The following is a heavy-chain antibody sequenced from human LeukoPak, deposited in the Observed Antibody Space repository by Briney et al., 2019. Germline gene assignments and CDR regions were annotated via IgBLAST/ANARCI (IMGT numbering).Heavy chain of an antibody. J-gene: IGHJ4*02. V-gene: IGHV3-21*01. CDR2: ISSSSSYI. D-gene: IGHD4-23*01. CDR1: GFTFSSYS. Sequence: PGGSLRLSCAASGFTFSSYSMNWVRQAPGKGLEWVSSISSSSSYIYYANSVKGRFTISRDNAKNSLYLQMNSLRAEDTAVYYCARVVNNYFDYWGQGTLVTVSS. CDR3: ARVVNNYFDY.